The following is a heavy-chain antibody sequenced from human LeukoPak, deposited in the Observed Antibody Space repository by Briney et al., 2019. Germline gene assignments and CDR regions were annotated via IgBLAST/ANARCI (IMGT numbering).Heavy chain of an antibody. CDR1: GFTFSSYA. V-gene: IGHV3-30*04. CDR3: AGESGALRGSSYGH. Sequence: GGSQTLSCAASGFTFSSYAMHWVRQAPGKGLEWVTIITSDGNNKHYGDSVKGRFTISRDNSENTLYLQMNSLRAEDTALYYCAGESGALRGSSYGHWGQGTLVTVSS. J-gene: IGHJ4*02. D-gene: IGHD5-18*01. CDR2: ITSDGNNK.